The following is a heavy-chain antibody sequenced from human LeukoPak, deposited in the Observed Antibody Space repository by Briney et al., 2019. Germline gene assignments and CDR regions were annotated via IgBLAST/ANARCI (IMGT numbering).Heavy chain of an antibody. CDR1: EYTFTSYW. D-gene: IGHD4-17*01. CDR2: IYPGDSDT. CDR3: ARLRKLYGEVDY. J-gene: IGHJ4*02. Sequence: GESLKTSCKGSEYTFTSYWIGWVRQMPGKGLEWMGIIYPGDSDTRYSPSFQGQVTISADKSISTAYLQWSSLKASDTAMYYCARLRKLYGEVDYWGQGTLVTVSS. V-gene: IGHV5-51*01.